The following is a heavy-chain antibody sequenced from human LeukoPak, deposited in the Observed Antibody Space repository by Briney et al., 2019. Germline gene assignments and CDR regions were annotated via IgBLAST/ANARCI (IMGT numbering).Heavy chain of an antibody. CDR3: AKGAAAPYFDY. V-gene: IGHV3-9*01. CDR1: GFTFDDYA. Sequence: GGSLRLSCAASGFTFDDYAMHWGRHAPGKGLEWVSGISWNSGSIGYADSVKGRFTISRDNAKNSLYLQMNSLRAEDTALYYCAKGAAAPYFDYWGQGTLVTVSS. D-gene: IGHD6-13*01. J-gene: IGHJ4*02. CDR2: ISWNSGSI.